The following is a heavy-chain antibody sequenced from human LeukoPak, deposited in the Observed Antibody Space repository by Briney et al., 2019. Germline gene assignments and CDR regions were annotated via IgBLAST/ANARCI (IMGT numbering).Heavy chain of an antibody. V-gene: IGHV3-23*01. CDR1: GFTITNYA. CDR3: ARGEVAVQYYFES. CDR2: LSTSPR. J-gene: IGHJ4*02. D-gene: IGHD3-22*01. Sequence: GRTLRLSCAASGFTITNYAMSWVSQGPGKGLEWVSGLSTSPRYADSVRGRFTVSRDHSTNTLYLQMNRLRAEDTAVYYCARGEVAVQYYFESWGQGTLVTVSS.